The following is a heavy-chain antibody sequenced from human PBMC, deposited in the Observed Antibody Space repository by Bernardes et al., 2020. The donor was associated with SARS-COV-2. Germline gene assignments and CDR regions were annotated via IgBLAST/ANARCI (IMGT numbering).Heavy chain of an antibody. Sequence: SETLSLTCSVSGGSMSGFSWSWSRQPPWHGLEWMSYVSQFGTAKSNRSLKGRVTISLYTSRSQLSLRLTSVTAAGTAVSHCSRRYEGAMVGYYYSYMDVW. CDR2: VSQFGTA. D-gene: IGHD5-18*01. V-gene: IGHV4-59*12. CDR1: GGSMSGFS. J-gene: IGHJ6*03. CDR3: SRRYEGAMVGYYYSYMDV.